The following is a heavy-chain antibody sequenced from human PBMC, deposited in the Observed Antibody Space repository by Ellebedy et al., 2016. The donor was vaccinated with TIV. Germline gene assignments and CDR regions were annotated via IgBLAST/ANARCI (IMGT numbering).Heavy chain of an antibody. CDR1: GDSISSNY. J-gene: IGHJ3*02. Sequence: MPSETLSLTCTVSGDSISSNYWSWIRQPPGKGLEWIGYINYSGSTNYNPSLKSRVSISVDTSKNQFSLKLNSVTAADTAVYFCARVGTPNSRDERHDASDIWGQGTMVTVSS. CDR3: ARVGTPNSRDERHDASDI. D-gene: IGHD5-12*01. CDR2: INYSGST. V-gene: IGHV4-59*01.